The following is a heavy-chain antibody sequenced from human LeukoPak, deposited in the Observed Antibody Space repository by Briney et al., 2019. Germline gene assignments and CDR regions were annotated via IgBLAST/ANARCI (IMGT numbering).Heavy chain of an antibody. CDR1: GSTFATSA. V-gene: IGHV3-23*01. D-gene: IGHD4/OR15-4a*01. Sequence: PGGSLRLSCAASGSTFATSAMSWVRQAPGKGLEWVASISGSGGSTYYADSVKGRFTISRDNSKNTLYLQMNSLRAEDTAIYYCAKDCAYGAHAFDYWGQGSLVTVSS. J-gene: IGHJ4*02. CDR3: AKDCAYGAHAFDY. CDR2: ISGSGGST.